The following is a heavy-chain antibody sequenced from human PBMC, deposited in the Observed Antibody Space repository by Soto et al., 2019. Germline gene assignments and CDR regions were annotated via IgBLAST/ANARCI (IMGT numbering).Heavy chain of an antibody. CDR2: ISAYNGNT. D-gene: IGHD6-19*01. CDR1: GYTFTSYG. V-gene: IGHV1-18*01. J-gene: IGHJ6*02. Sequence: ASVKVSCKASGYTFTSYGISWVRQAPGQGLEWMGWISAYNGNTNYAQKLQGRVTMTTDTSTSTAYMELRSLRSDDTALYYCARDGARLVLGYNYYGMDVWGQGTAVTVSS. CDR3: ARDGARLVLGYNYYGMDV.